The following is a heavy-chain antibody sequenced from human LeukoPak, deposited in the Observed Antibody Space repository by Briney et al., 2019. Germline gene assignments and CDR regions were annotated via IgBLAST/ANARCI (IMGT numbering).Heavy chain of an antibody. CDR1: GFTFSSYG. Sequence: PGGSPRLSCAASGFTFSSYGMHWVRRAPGKGLEWVAVIWYDGSNKYYADSVKGRFTISRDNSKNTLYLQMNSLRAEDTVVYYCAKDLGRYYYDSSGYLLDYWGQGTLVTVSS. V-gene: IGHV3-33*06. D-gene: IGHD3-22*01. J-gene: IGHJ4*02. CDR2: IWYDGSNK. CDR3: AKDLGRYYYDSSGYLLDY.